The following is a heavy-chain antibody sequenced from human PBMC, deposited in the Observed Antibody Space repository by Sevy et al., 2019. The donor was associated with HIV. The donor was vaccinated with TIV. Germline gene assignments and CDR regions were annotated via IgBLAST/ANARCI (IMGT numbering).Heavy chain of an antibody. J-gene: IGHJ4*02. CDR2: IQYDGNNK. V-gene: IGHV3-30*02. Sequence: GGSLRLSCAASGFTFSYSGMHWVRQAPGQGLEWVTFIQYDGNNKYYADSVKGRFTISRDNSKNTLYLQMNSLRSDDTAVYYCAKNTAAVGTGGFDYWGQRTLVTASS. CDR1: GFTFSYSG. D-gene: IGHD6-13*01. CDR3: AKNTAAVGTGGFDY.